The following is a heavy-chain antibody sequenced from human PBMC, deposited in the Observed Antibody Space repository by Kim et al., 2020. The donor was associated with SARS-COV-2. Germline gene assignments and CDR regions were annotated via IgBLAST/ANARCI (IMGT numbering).Heavy chain of an antibody. J-gene: IGHJ6*03. CDR1: GGTFSSYA. CDR2: IIPIFGIA. CDR3: ARGMAAAGTYYYYYYMDV. Sequence: SVKVSCKASGGTFSSYAISWVRQAPGQGLEWMGRIIPIFGIANYAQKFQGRVTITADKSTSTAYMELSSLRSEDTAVYYCARGMAAAGTYYYYYYMDVWGKGTTVTVSS. D-gene: IGHD6-13*01. V-gene: IGHV1-69*04.